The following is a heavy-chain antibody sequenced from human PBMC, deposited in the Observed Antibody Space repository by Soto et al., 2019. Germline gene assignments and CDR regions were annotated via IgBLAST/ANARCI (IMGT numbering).Heavy chain of an antibody. CDR2: INHSGST. D-gene: IGHD3-3*01. V-gene: IGHV4-34*01. CDR3: AGGQTYYDFCNDELGHYYYGMDV. CDR1: SGSFSGYY. Sequence: PSETLSLTCAVYSGSFSGYYWSWIRQPPGKGLEWIAEINHSGSTNYNPSLKSRVTISVDTSKNQFSLRLSSVTAADTAVYYCAGGQTYYDFCNDELGHYYYGMDVWGQGTTVTVSS. J-gene: IGHJ6*02.